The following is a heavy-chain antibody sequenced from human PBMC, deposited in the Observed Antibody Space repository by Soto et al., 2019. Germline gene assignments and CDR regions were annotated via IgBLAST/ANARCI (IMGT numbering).Heavy chain of an antibody. D-gene: IGHD5-12*01. CDR3: ARDIDIVATVNDAFDI. J-gene: IGHJ3*02. V-gene: IGHV4-39*07. CDR1: GGSISSSDFY. CDR2: MNHSGTT. Sequence: SETLSLTCTVSGGSISSSDFYWGWLRQTPGKGLEFIGSMNHSGTTYYNPSLKSRVTISVDTSKNQFSLKLSSVTAADTAVYYCARDIDIVATVNDAFDIWGQGTMVTVSS.